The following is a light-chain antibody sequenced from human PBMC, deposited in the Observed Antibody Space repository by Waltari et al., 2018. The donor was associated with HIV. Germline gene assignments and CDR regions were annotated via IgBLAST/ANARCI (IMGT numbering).Light chain of an antibody. CDR1: SSDVGSYNL. J-gene: IGLJ2*01. CDR3: CSYAGSSTFV. Sequence: QSALTQPASVSGSPGPSITISCTGTSSDVGSYNLFSWYQQHPGKAPKLMICEVSKRPSGVSNRFSGSKSGNTASLTISGLQAEDEADYYCCSYAGSSTFVFGGGTKLTVL. CDR2: EVS. V-gene: IGLV2-23*02.